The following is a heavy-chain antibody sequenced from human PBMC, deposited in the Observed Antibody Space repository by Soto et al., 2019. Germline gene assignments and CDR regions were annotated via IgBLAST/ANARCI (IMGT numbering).Heavy chain of an antibody. J-gene: IGHJ6*03. CDR2: IYSGGST. Sequence: EVQLVESGGGLVQPGGSLRLSCAASGFTVSSNYMSWVRQVPGKGLEWVSVIYSGGSTYYADSVKGRFTISRHNSKNTLYLQMNSLRAEDTAVYYCARARPYYYGSGSYYPAYYMDVWGKGTTVTVSS. D-gene: IGHD3-10*01. CDR1: GFTVSSNY. CDR3: ARARPYYYGSGSYYPAYYMDV. V-gene: IGHV3-53*04.